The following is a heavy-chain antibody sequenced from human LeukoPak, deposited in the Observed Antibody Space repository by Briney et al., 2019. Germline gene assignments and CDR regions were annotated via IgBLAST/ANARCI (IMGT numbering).Heavy chain of an antibody. CDR2: IYYSGST. CDR1: GGSISSYY. V-gene: IGHV4-59*01. CDR3: ARGGYYGSGNDFRFDP. D-gene: IGHD3-10*01. Sequence: SETLSLTCTVSGGSISSYYWSWIRQPPGKGLEWIGCIYYSGSTNYKPSLKSRVTISVDTSKDQFSLKLSSVTAADTAVYYCARGGYYGSGNDFRFDPWGQGTLVTVSS. J-gene: IGHJ5*02.